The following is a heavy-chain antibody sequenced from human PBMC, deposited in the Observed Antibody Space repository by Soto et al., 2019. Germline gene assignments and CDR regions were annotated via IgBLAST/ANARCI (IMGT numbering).Heavy chain of an antibody. D-gene: IGHD2-2*01. CDR1: GFTFDDYA. Sequence: GGSLRLSCAASGFTFDDYAMHWVRQAPGKGLEWVSGISWNSGSIGYADSVKGRFTISRDNAKNPLYLQMNSLRAEDTALYYCARLGYCSSTSCYYYYYYGMDVWGQGTTVTVSS. V-gene: IGHV3-9*01. CDR3: ARLGYCSSTSCYYYYYYGMDV. CDR2: ISWNSGSI. J-gene: IGHJ6*02.